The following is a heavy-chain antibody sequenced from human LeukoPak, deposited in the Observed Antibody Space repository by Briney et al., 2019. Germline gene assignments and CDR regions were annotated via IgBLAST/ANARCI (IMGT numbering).Heavy chain of an antibody. CDR2: ISGSGGST. CDR3: AKAPSYSGTPGGYFDY. Sequence: PGGSLRLSCAASGLTFSSYAMSWVRQAPGKGLEWVSAISGSGGSTYYADSVKGRFTISRDNSKNTLYLQMNSLRAEDTAVYYCAKAPSYSGTPGGYFDYWGQGTLVTVSS. CDR1: GLTFSSYA. D-gene: IGHD1-26*01. J-gene: IGHJ4*02. V-gene: IGHV3-23*01.